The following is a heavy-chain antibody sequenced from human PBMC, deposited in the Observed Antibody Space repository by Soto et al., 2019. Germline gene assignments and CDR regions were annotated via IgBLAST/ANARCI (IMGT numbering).Heavy chain of an antibody. Sequence: QVQLVQSGAEVKKPGASVKVSCKASGYTFTSYGISWVRQAPGQGLEWMGWISAYNGNTNYAQKLQGRVTMTTDTSTSTAYMELRSLRSDDTAAYYCARDYSRGSGSYEQWVPFDYWGQGTLVTVSS. CDR1: GYTFTSYG. D-gene: IGHD1-26*01. J-gene: IGHJ4*02. CDR3: ARDYSRGSGSYEQWVPFDY. CDR2: ISAYNGNT. V-gene: IGHV1-18*01.